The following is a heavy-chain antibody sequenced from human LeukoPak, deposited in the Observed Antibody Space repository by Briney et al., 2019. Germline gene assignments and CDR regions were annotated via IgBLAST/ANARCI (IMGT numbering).Heavy chain of an antibody. CDR1: GFTFSDYY. D-gene: IGHD5-18*01. J-gene: IGHJ4*02. Sequence: GGSLRLSCAASGFTFSDYYMSWIRQAPGKGLEWVSYITSGSTISYADSVKGRFTISRDNAKNSLYLQMNSLRAEDTAVYHCARGGYSYGQIAYWGQGTLVIVSS. V-gene: IGHV3-11*01. CDR2: ITSGSTI. CDR3: ARGGYSYGQIAY.